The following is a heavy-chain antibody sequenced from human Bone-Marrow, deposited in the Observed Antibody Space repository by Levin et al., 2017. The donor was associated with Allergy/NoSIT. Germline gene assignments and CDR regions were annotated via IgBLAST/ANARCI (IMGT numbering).Heavy chain of an antibody. CDR3: ARLKSGWSGYYYYGMDV. D-gene: IGHD3-3*01. J-gene: IGHJ6*02. CDR2: IYTSGST. Sequence: SQTLSLTCTVSGGSISSYYWSWIRQPAGKGLEWIGRIYTSGSTNYNPSLKSRVTMSVDTSKNQFSLKLSSVTAADTAVYYCARLKSGWSGYYYYGMDVWGQGTTVTVSS. V-gene: IGHV4-4*07. CDR1: GGSISSYY.